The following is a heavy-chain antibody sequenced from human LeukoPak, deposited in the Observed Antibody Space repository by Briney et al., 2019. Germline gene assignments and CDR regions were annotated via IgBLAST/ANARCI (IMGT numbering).Heavy chain of an antibody. CDR1: GYKFTNYW. CDR3: ARALRTGQGDYVPVL. Sequence: EESLKISCKASGYKFTNYWIGWVRQMPGKGLEWMTIIYPGDSETRYSPSFQGQVTISADKSIGTMYLQWSSLKASDTAMYYCARALRTGQGDYVPVLWGQGTLVIVSS. CDR2: IYPGDSET. D-gene: IGHD4-17*01. J-gene: IGHJ4*02. V-gene: IGHV5-51*01.